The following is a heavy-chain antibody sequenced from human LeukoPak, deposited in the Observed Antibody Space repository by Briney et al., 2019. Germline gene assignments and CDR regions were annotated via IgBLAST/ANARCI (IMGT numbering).Heavy chain of an antibody. CDR2: ISTSSSYT. D-gene: IGHD3-9*01. CDR1: GFTITNYS. Sequence: RGSLRLSCAASGFTITNYSMNWVRQAPGKGLEWVSSISTSSSYTYYADSVKGRFTISRDNAKNTLYLQMNSLRAEDTAVYYCVRDRRTPARFTPQFDWWGQGTLVTV. V-gene: IGHV3-21*01. J-gene: IGHJ4*02. CDR3: VRDRRTPARFTPQFDW.